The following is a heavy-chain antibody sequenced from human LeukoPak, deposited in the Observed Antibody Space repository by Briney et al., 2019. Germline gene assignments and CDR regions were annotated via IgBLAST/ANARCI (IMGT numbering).Heavy chain of an antibody. D-gene: IGHD3-10*01. V-gene: IGHV3-23*01. CDR3: ATLSVRRVYSLDC. CDR1: GFTFKNFV. Sequence: GGSLRLSCVASGFTFKNFVMSWVRQAPGKGLEWLATIYGSGVSISYADSVKGRFTISRDNSNNTMYLQMNSLRAEDTALYYRATLSVRRVYSLDCWGHGTLVS. J-gene: IGHJ4*01. CDR2: IYGSGVSI.